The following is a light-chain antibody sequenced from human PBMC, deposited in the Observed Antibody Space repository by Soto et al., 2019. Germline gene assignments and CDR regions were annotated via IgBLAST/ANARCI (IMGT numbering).Light chain of an antibody. V-gene: IGKV3-20*01. J-gene: IGKJ4*01. CDR2: GAS. CDR1: QSISSRS. Sequence: EIVLTQSPGTLSLSPGERASLSCRTSQSISSRSLAWYQQKPGQPPRLLIYGASRRATGIPDRFTGSGSGTDFTLTINRLEPEDSAVYYCQQYPDAPLTFGGGTKVEIK. CDR3: QQYPDAPLT.